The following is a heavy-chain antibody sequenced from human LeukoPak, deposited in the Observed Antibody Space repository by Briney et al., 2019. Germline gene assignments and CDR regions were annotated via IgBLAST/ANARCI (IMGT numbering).Heavy chain of an antibody. CDR2: IYYSGST. Sequence: PSETLSLTCTVSGGSISSYYWSWIRQPPGKGLEWIGYIYYSGSTNYNPSLKSRVTISVDTSKNQFSLKLSSVTAADTAVYYCARAHGSGSFTRYYPDYWGQGTLVTVSS. J-gene: IGHJ4*02. V-gene: IGHV4-59*01. CDR1: GGSISSYY. D-gene: IGHD3-10*01. CDR3: ARAHGSGSFTRYYPDY.